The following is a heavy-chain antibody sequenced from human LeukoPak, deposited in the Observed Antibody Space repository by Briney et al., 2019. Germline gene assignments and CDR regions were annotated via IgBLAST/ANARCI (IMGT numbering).Heavy chain of an antibody. CDR2: ISGSGGST. D-gene: IGHD2-2*01. Sequence: GGSLRLSCAASGSTFSSYAMSWVRQAPGKGLEWVSAISGSGGSTFYADSVKGRFTISRDNSKNTLSLQMNSLRVEDTALYYCAKDRGVVVPAAFDYWGQGTLVTVSS. CDR1: GSTFSSYA. J-gene: IGHJ4*02. CDR3: AKDRGVVVPAAFDY. V-gene: IGHV3-23*01.